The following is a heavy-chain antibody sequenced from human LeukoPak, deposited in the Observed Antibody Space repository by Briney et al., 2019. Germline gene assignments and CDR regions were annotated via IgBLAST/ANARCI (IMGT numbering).Heavy chain of an antibody. CDR3: ARHGSDGWFDP. J-gene: IGHJ5*02. Sequence: SETLSLTCTVSGGSISSYYWSWIRQPPGKGLEWIGYIYTSGSTNYNPSLKSRVTISVDTSKNQFSLKLSSVTAADTAVYYCARHGSDGWFDPWGQGTLVTVSS. CDR1: GGSISSYY. V-gene: IGHV4-4*09. D-gene: IGHD6-25*01. CDR2: IYTSGST.